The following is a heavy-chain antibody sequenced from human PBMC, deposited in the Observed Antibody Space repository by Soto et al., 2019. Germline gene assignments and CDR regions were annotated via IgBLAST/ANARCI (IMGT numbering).Heavy chain of an antibody. CDR2: IYYSGST. Sequence: TLSLTCTASGGSISSYYWSWIRQPPGKGLEWIGYIYYSGSTNYNPSLKSRVTISVDTSKNQFSLKLSSVTAADTAVYYCARETRAGTMAWGQGTLVTVSS. CDR3: ARETRAGTMA. CDR1: GGSISSYY. V-gene: IGHV4-59*01. D-gene: IGHD1-7*01. J-gene: IGHJ5*02.